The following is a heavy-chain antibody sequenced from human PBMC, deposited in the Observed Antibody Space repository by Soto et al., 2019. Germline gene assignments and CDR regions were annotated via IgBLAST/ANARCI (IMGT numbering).Heavy chain of an antibody. CDR3: VRGHYAASVS. V-gene: IGHV3-53*01. Sequence: PGGSLRLSCVASGFTVSSNYMTWVRQPPGKGMEWLSVIFPDGTTYYADSVKGRFTISRDNSENTLFLRMSTLRDEDTAVYYCVRGHYAASVSWGQGTLVTVSS. D-gene: IGHD3-10*01. CDR1: GFTVSSNY. J-gene: IGHJ5*02. CDR2: IFPDGTT.